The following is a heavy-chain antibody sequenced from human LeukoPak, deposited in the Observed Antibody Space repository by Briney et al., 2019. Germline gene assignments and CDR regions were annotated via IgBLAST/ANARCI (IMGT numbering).Heavy chain of an antibody. J-gene: IGHJ5*02. CDR2: ISYDGSNK. CDR1: GFTFSSYA. Sequence: PGGSLRLSCAASGFTFSSYAMRWVRQAPGKGLEWVAVISYDGSNKYYADSVKGRFTISRDNSKNTLYLQMNSLRAEDTAVYYCARDSLFVVVPAAKGPSFRFDPWGQGTLVTVSS. CDR3: ARDSLFVVVPAAKGPSFRFDP. D-gene: IGHD2-2*01. V-gene: IGHV3-30-3*01.